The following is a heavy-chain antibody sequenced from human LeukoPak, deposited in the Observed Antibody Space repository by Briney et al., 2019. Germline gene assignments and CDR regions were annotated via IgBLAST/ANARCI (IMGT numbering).Heavy chain of an antibody. CDR2: ISSSGSTI. D-gene: IGHD5-24*01. V-gene: IGHV3-11*04. CDR3: ARDPGGWLQSYYYYYYMDV. Sequence: GGSLRLSCAASGFTFSDYYMSWIRQAPGMGLEWVSYISSSGSTIYYADSVKGRFTISRDNAKISLYLQMNSLRAEDTALYYCARDPGGWLQSYYYYYYMDVWGKGTTVTVSS. CDR1: GFTFSDYY. J-gene: IGHJ6*03.